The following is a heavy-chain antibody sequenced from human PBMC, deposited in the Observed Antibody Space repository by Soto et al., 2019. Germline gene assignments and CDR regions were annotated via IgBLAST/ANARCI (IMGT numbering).Heavy chain of an antibody. Sequence: SETLSLTCTVSGGSISSGGYYWSWIRQHPGKGLEWIGYIYYSGSTYYNPSLKSRVTISVDTSKNQFSLKLSSVTAADTAVYYCSRAMRDIVVVVAARPPPGAFDIWGQGTMVTVSS. J-gene: IGHJ3*02. CDR3: SRAMRDIVVVVAARPPPGAFDI. D-gene: IGHD2-15*01. CDR1: GGSISSGGYY. V-gene: IGHV4-31*03. CDR2: IYYSGST.